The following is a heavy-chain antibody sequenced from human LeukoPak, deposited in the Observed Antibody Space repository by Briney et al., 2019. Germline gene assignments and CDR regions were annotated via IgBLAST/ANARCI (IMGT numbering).Heavy chain of an antibody. CDR2: IYYSGST. CDR1: GGSISSYY. Sequence: SETLSLTCTVSGGSISSYYWSWIRQPPGKGLEWIGYIYYSGSTNYNPSLKSRVTISVDTSKNQFSLKLGSVTAADTAVYYCARADCGGDCYNYYYYGMDVWGQGTTVTVSS. J-gene: IGHJ6*02. D-gene: IGHD2-21*02. CDR3: ARADCGGDCYNYYYYGMDV. V-gene: IGHV4-59*01.